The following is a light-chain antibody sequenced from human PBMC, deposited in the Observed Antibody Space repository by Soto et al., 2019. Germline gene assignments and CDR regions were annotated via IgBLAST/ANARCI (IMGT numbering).Light chain of an antibody. CDR2: EVN. CDR1: SSDVGSYNR. V-gene: IGLV2-18*01. Sequence: QSALTQPPSVSGSPGQSVTISRTRTSSDVGSYNRLSWYQQPPGTAPKLIMYEVNTRPSGVPDRFSGSKSGSTASLTISGLQAEDEADYYCSLYISGSTYVFGTGTKVTVL. CDR3: SLYISGSTYV. J-gene: IGLJ1*01.